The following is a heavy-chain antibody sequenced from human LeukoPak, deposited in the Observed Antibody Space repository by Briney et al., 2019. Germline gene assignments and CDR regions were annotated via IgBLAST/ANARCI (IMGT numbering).Heavy chain of an antibody. J-gene: IGHJ6*03. V-gene: IGHV1-2*02. Sequence: RASVKVSCKASGGTFSSYAISWVRQAPGQGLEWMGWINPNSGGTDYAQKFQGRVTMTRDTSISTAYMEVSRLRSDDTAVYYCATTVTTLYYYYYMDVWGKGTTVTVSS. CDR3: ATTVTTLYYYYYMDV. D-gene: IGHD4-11*01. CDR2: INPNSGGT. CDR1: GGTFSSYA.